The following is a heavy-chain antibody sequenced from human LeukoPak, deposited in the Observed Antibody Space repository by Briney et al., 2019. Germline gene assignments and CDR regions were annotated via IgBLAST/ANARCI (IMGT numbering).Heavy chain of an antibody. CDR2: ISSSSYI. J-gene: IGHJ4*02. CDR1: GFTFSSYS. CDR3: ARIPNIAAAGTSFDY. V-gene: IGHV3-21*01. Sequence: GGSLRLSCAASGFTFSSYSMNWVRQAPGKGLEWVSSISSSSYIYYADSVKGRLTISRDNAKNSLYLQMNSLRAEDTAVYYCARIPNIAAAGTSFDYWGQGTLVTVSS. D-gene: IGHD6-13*01.